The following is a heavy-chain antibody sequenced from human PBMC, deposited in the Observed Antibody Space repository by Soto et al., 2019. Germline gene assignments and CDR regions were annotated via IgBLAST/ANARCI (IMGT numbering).Heavy chain of an antibody. CDR1: GFTFSSYG. J-gene: IGHJ4*02. Sequence: GGSLRLSCAASGFTFSSYGMHWVRQAPGKGLEWVAVISYDGSNKYYADSVKGRFTISRDNSKNTLYLQMNSLRAEDTAVYYCAKDSPLGWELQSSDYWGQGTLVTVSS. CDR2: ISYDGSNK. V-gene: IGHV3-30*18. D-gene: IGHD1-26*01. CDR3: AKDSPLGWELQSSDY.